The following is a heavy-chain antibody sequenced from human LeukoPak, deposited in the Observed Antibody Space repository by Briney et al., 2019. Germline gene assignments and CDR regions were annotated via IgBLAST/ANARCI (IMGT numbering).Heavy chain of an antibody. CDR1: GFTFSSYS. V-gene: IGHV3-21*01. CDR2: ISSSSSYI. CDR3: AREGVAAAGTVFDY. Sequence: GGSLRLSCAASGFTFSSYSMNWVRQAPGKGLEWVSSISSSSSYIYYADSVKGRFTISRDNAKSSLYLQMNSLRAEDTAVYYCAREGVAAAGTVFDYWGQGTLVTVSS. D-gene: IGHD6-13*01. J-gene: IGHJ4*02.